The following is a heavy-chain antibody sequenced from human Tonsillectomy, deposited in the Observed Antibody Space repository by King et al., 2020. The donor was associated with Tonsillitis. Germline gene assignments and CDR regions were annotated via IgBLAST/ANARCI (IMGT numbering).Heavy chain of an antibody. V-gene: IGHV4-31*03. J-gene: IGHJ4*02. CDR3: ARLSYYDSRGYYHYYFDY. CDR2: IFHSGST. Sequence: QLQESGPGLVKPSQTLSLTCTVSDGSISSGGYYWSWIRQHPGKGLAWIGNIFHSGSTYYNPSLKSRIIISVDTSKNQFSLKLSSVTAADTAVYYCARLSYYDSRGYYHYYFDYWGQGTLVSVSS. D-gene: IGHD3-22*01. CDR1: DGSISSGGYY.